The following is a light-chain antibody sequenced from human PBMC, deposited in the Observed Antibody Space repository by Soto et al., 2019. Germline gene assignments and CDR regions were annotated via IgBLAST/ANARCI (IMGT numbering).Light chain of an antibody. J-gene: IGKJ4*01. CDR3: PQLNVYPST. CDR2: AAS. V-gene: IGKV1-9*01. CDR1: QSVSNNY. Sequence: LTQSPGTLSLSPGERATLSCRASQSVSNNYLAWYQQKPGKAPKLLIYAASTLQTGVPSRFSGGGSGTDFTLTITSLQPEDFATYYCPQLNVYPSTFGGGSKVDI.